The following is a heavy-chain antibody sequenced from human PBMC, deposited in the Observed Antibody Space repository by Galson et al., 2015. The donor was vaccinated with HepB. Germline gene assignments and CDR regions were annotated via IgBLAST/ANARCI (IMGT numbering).Heavy chain of an antibody. CDR2: IYPGDSDA. CDR3: ARHVTGGGSCSGTGFDY. D-gene: IGHD3-10*02. V-gene: IGHV5-51*01. Sequence: QSGAEVKKPGESLKISCQGSGYRFTNYWIGWVRQMPGKGLEYMAIIYPGDSDARYSPSFQGQVTISVDKSISTAYLQWSSLKASDTAHDYRARHVTGGGSCSGTGFDYWGQGTLVTVSS. J-gene: IGHJ4*02. CDR1: GYRFTNYW.